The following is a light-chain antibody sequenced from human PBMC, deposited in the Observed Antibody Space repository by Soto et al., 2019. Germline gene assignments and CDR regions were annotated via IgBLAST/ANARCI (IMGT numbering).Light chain of an antibody. Sequence: EIVLTQSPATLSLSPGERATLSCRASQSVSSYLAWYQQKPGQAPRLLIYDASNRATGIPARFSDSGSGTDFTLTISSLEPEDLAFYYCQQRSNCPSFGPGTKVDIK. CDR3: QQRSNCPS. V-gene: IGKV3-11*01. CDR1: QSVSSY. CDR2: DAS. J-gene: IGKJ3*01.